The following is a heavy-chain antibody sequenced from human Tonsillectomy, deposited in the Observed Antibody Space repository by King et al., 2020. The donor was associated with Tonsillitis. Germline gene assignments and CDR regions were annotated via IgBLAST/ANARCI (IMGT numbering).Heavy chain of an antibody. J-gene: IGHJ6*02. Sequence: QLVQSGGGVVQPGRSLRLSCAASGFTFSSYAMHWVRQAPGKGLEWVAVISYDGSNKYYADSVKGRFTISRDNSKNTLYLQMNSLRAEDTAVYYCARDRADSSGYYYYGMDVWGQGTTVTVSS. D-gene: IGHD3-22*01. CDR1: GFTFSSYA. CDR2: ISYDGSNK. CDR3: ARDRADSSGYYYYGMDV. V-gene: IGHV3-30-3*01.